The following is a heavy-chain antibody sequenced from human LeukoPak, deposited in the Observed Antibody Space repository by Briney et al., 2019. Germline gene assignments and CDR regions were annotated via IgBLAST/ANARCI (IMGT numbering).Heavy chain of an antibody. Sequence: SETLSLTCTVSGGSISSYYWSWIRQPPGKGLEWIGYIYYSGSTNYNPSLKSRVTISVDTSKNQFPLKLSSVTAADTAVYYCARDDGYCSGGSCSLGYWGQGTLVTVSS. D-gene: IGHD2-15*01. CDR1: GGSISSYY. CDR2: IYYSGST. J-gene: IGHJ4*02. CDR3: ARDDGYCSGGSCSLGY. V-gene: IGHV4-59*01.